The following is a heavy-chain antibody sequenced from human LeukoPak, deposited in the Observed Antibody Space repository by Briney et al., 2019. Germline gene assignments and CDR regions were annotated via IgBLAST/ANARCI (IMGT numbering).Heavy chain of an antibody. Sequence: GRSLRLSCAASGFTVSSYVMHWVRQAPGKGLEWVAVISYDGSNEYYADSVKGRFTISRDNSKNTLYLQMTSLRAEDTAVYYCPRDAGKLAYFDYWGQGTLVTVSS. D-gene: IGHD6-13*01. V-gene: IGHV3-30-3*01. J-gene: IGHJ4*02. CDR3: PRDAGKLAYFDY. CDR2: ISYDGSNE. CDR1: GFTVSSYV.